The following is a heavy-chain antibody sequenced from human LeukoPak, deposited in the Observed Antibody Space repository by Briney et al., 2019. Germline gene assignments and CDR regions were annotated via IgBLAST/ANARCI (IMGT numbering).Heavy chain of an antibody. V-gene: IGHV3-7*04. J-gene: IGHJ4*02. D-gene: IGHD6-19*01. CDR2: IDQDESEK. CDR3: ARAVVGPSGAYFDN. Sequence: PGGSLSLSCAASGFTFSRYWMTWLRQAPGKGLEWVANIDQDESEKYYADSMRGRFAISRDNARNSLHLQMNSLRVEDTAVYFCARAVVGPSGAYFDNWGQGSLVTVSS. CDR1: GFTFSRYW.